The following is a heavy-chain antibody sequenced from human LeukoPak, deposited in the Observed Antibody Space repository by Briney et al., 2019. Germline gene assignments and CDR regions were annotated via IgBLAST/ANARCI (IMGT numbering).Heavy chain of an antibody. Sequence: ASVKVSCKASGYTFTSYGISWVRQAPGQGLEWMGWISVHTGTTNYAQKLQGRVTMTTDTSTSTAYMELRSLRSDDTAVYYCARMARIWFGESWYNWFDPWGQGTLVTVSS. CDR2: ISVHTGTT. CDR3: ARMARIWFGESWYNWFDP. D-gene: IGHD3-10*01. J-gene: IGHJ5*02. V-gene: IGHV1-18*01. CDR1: GYTFTSYG.